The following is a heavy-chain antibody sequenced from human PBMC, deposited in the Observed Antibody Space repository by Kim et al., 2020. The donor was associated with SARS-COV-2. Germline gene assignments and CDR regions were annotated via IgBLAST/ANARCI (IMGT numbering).Heavy chain of an antibody. D-gene: IGHD6-19*01. CDR2: VYYSGTT. CDR3: VRQTHSSGWYGHGKNWFDP. CDR1: GDSISGYF. J-gene: IGHJ5*02. V-gene: IGHV4-59*13. Sequence: SETLSLTCTVSGDSISGYFWNWIRQPPGKVLEWIGNVYYSGTTSYNPSLKSRLTMSVDTSKNQFSLKLTSVTAADTAMYYCVRQTHSSGWYGHGKNWFDP.